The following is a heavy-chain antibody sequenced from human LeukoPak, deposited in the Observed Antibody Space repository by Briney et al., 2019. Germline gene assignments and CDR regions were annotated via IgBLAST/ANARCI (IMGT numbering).Heavy chain of an antibody. D-gene: IGHD7-27*01. CDR1: GYTFTDNH. J-gene: IGHJ3*01. CDR2: IDPNSGGT. Sequence: GASVKVSCKASGYTFTDNHLYWVRQAPGQGLEWMGWIDPNSGGTNFAQNFQGRLTMTRDTSISTAYMELSRLTSDDTTVYYCASELGLNAFDVWGQGTMVTVSS. CDR3: ASELGLNAFDV. V-gene: IGHV1-2*02.